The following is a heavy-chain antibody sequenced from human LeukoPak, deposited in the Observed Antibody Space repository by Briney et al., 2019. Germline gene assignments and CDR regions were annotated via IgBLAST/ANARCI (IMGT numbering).Heavy chain of an antibody. CDR2: ISSSGSTI. CDR3: ARETSLWFGEPRDFDY. CDR1: GFTFSNYN. V-gene: IGHV3-48*04. J-gene: IGHJ4*02. Sequence: PGGSLRLSCAASGFTFSNYNMNWVRRAPGKGLEWVSYISSSGSTIYYADSVKGRFTISRDNAKNSLYLQMNSLRAEDTAVYYCARETSLWFGEPRDFDYWGQGTLVTVSS. D-gene: IGHD3-10*01.